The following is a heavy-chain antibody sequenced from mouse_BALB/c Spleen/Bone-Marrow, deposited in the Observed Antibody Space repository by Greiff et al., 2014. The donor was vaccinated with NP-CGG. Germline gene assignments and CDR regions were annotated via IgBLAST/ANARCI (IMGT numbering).Heavy chain of an antibody. CDR3: ARITTATGAMDY. V-gene: IGHV2-9*02. D-gene: IGHD1-2*01. J-gene: IGHJ4*01. Sequence: QVQLKESGPGLVAPSQSLSITCTVSGFSLTNYGVHWVRQPPGKGLEWLGVIWADGSTNYNSALMSRLSISNDNSKSQVFFKMNSLQTDDTAKYYCARITTATGAMDYWGQGTSVTVSS. CDR1: GFSLTNYG. CDR2: IWADGST.